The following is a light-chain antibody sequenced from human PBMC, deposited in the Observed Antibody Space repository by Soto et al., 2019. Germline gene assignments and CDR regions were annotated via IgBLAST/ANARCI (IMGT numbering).Light chain of an antibody. CDR3: QQTYSTPQT. CDR2: AAS. V-gene: IGKV1-39*01. Sequence: DIQMTQSPSSLSASVGDRVTISCRASQSIRNYVSWYQQKQGTAPKLLIRAASTLQSGVPSRFSGSGSGTDFTLTISSLQIEDFATYFCQQTYSTPQTFGQGTKVEI. J-gene: IGKJ1*01. CDR1: QSIRNY.